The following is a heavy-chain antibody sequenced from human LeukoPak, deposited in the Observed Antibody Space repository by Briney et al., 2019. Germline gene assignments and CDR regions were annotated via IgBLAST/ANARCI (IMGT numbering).Heavy chain of an antibody. CDR1: GYTFTAYY. V-gene: IGHV1-2*02. CDR2: INPKSGGT. D-gene: IGHD2-8*01. Sequence: ASVKVSCKASGYTFTAYYLHWVRQAPGQGLEWMGWINPKSGGTNYAQKFQGRVTMTRDTSISTAYMELSSLRSDDTAVYYCAKIGVDGWFDPWGQGTLVTVSS. CDR3: AKIGVDGWFDP. J-gene: IGHJ5*02.